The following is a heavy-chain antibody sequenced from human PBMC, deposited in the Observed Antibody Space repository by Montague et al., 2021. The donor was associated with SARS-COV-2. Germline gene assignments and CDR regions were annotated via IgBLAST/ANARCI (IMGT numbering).Heavy chain of an antibody. CDR1: GASVSSINW. J-gene: IGHJ4*02. V-gene: IGHV4-4*02. CDR3: ASHPVFRQLYS. D-gene: IGHD1-1*01. Sequence: SETLSLTCAVSGASVSSINWWIAEIHHTGIINFNPSLRSRGLISLDSSKNQFSLTLNSVTAADTATYYCASHPVFRQLYSWGQGTLVSVS. CDR2: IHHTGII.